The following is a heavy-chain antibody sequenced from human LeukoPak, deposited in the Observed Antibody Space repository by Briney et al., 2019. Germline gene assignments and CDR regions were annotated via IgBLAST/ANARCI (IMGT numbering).Heavy chain of an antibody. D-gene: IGHD3-22*01. J-gene: IGHJ3*02. CDR3: ARSHYYDSSDDAFDI. CDR1: VGSISSSSYY. CDR2: IYYSGST. Sequence: SETLSLTCTVSVGSISSSSYYWGWIRQPPGKGLEWIGSIYYSGSTYYNPSPKSRVTISVDTSKNQFSLKLSSVTAADTAVYYCARSHYYDSSDDAFDIWGQGTMVTVSS. V-gene: IGHV4-39*07.